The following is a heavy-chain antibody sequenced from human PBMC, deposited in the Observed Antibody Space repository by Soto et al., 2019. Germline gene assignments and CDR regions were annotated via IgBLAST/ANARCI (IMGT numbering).Heavy chain of an antibody. Sequence: ETLSLTCSVSGGSIRNYYWNWIRQPPGRGLEWIGYVYHSGSTNYNPSLKSRVSMSVDVSRNHFSLTLHSVTAADTAVYFCTSSYSTSSSPDYWGQGTLVTVSS. CDR3: TSSYSTSSSPDY. CDR1: GGSIRNYY. V-gene: IGHV4-59*01. CDR2: VYHSGST. D-gene: IGHD6-6*01. J-gene: IGHJ4*02.